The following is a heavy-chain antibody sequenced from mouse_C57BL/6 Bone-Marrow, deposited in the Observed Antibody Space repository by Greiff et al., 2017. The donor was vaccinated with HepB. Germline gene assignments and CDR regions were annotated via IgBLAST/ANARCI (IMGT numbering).Heavy chain of an antibody. CDR1: GYTFTSYW. Sequence: QVQLQQPGAVLVMPGASVKLSCKASGYTFTSYWMHWVKQRPGLGLEWIGDIDPSDSYTNYNQKFKGKSTLTVDKSSSTAYMQLSSLTSEDSAVYYCAREGNYFDYWGQGTTLTVSS. CDR3: AREGNYFDY. V-gene: IGHV1-69*01. CDR2: IDPSDSYT. J-gene: IGHJ2*01.